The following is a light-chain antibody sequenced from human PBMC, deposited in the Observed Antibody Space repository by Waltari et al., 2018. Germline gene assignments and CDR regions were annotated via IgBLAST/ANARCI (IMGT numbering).Light chain of an antibody. V-gene: IGLV2-14*01. CDR3: NSYTGSSSWV. Sequence: QSALTQPASVSGSPGQSTTIPCTGPSSDVGFYNYVSWYQQHPGKAPKLIIYDGSERPSGVSDRFSGSKSGNTASLTISGLQAEDEADYYCNSYTGSSSWVFGGGTKLTVL. CDR1: SSDVGFYNY. J-gene: IGLJ3*02. CDR2: DGS.